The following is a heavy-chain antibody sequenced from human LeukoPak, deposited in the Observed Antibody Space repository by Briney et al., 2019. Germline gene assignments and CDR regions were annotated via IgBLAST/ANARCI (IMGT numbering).Heavy chain of an antibody. CDR1: GFTFSSYA. D-gene: IGHD3-10*01. J-gene: IGHJ4*02. CDR2: ISSNGGST. V-gene: IGHV3-64D*06. Sequence: GGSLRLSCSAPGFTFSSYAMHWVRQAPGKGLEYVSAISSNGGSTYYADSVKGRFTISRDNSKNTVYFQMNSLRAEDTAVYYCVKVASGSYYPDYWGQGTLVTVSS. CDR3: VKVASGSYYPDY.